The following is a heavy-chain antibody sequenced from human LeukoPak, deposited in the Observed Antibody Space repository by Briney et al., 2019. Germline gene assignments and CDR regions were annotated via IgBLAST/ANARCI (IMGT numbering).Heavy chain of an antibody. CDR3: ARIGPDADPDGSGSFFTNPYFDY. V-gene: IGHV1-69*13. D-gene: IGHD3-10*01. CDR1: GGTFSIYA. J-gene: IGHJ4*02. CDR2: IIPIFGTA. Sequence: GASVKVSCKASGGTFSIYAISWVRQAPGQGLEWMGGIIPIFGTANYAQKFQGRVTITADESTSTAYMELSSLRSEDTAVYYCARIGPDADPDGSGSFFTNPYFDYWGQGTLVTVSS.